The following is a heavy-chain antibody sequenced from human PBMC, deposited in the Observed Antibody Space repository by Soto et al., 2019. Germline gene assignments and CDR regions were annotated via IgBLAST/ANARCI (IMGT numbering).Heavy chain of an antibody. CDR1: GGSISSYY. D-gene: IGHD2-2*01. CDR3: ANVPAS. Sequence: PSETLSLTCTVSGGSISSYYWSWIRQPPGKGLEWIGYIYYSGSTNYNPSLKSRVTISVDTSKNQFSLKLSSVTAADTAVYYCANVPASWAQGTSDTVSA. V-gene: IGHV4-59*08. J-gene: IGHJ5*02. CDR2: IYYSGST.